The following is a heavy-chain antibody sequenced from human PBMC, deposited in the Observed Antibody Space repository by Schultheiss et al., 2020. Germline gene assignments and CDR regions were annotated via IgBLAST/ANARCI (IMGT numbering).Heavy chain of an antibody. D-gene: IGHD6-25*01. CDR2: IYTSGST. Sequence: SETLSLTCTVSGGSISSGGYYWSWIRQHPGKGLEWIGRIYTSGSTNYNPSLKSRVTISVDTSKNQFSLKLSSVTAADTAVYYCARGLEAAWFDPWGQGTLVTVSS. CDR3: ARGLEAAWFDP. CDR1: GGSISSGGYY. V-gene: IGHV4-61*02. J-gene: IGHJ5*02.